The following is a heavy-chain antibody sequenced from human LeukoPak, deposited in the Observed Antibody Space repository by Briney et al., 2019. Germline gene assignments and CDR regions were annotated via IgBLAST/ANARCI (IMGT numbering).Heavy chain of an antibody. CDR1: GFTFSSYW. V-gene: IGHV3-7*01. J-gene: IGHJ5*02. Sequence: GGSLRLSCAASGFTFSSYWMSWVRQAPGKGLEWVANIKQDGSEKYYVDSVKGRFTISRANDTHSLYLQMNSLRGEDTAVYYCAGGSGYINWFDPWGQGTLVTVSS. CDR2: IKQDGSEK. CDR3: AGGSGYINWFDP. D-gene: IGHD3-22*01.